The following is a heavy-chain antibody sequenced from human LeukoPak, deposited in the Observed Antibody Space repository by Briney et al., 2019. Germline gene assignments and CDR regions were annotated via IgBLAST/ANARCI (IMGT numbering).Heavy chain of an antibody. D-gene: IGHD3-22*01. J-gene: IGHJ5*02. CDR2: INPNSCGT. CDR3: AREGYYDSSGYYKRGDWFDP. V-gene: IGHV1-2*02. Sequence: ASVKVSCKASGGTFSSYAISWVRQAPGQGLEWMGWINPNSCGTNYAQKFQGRVTMTRDTSISTAYMELSRLRSDDTAVYYCAREGYYDSSGYYKRGDWFDPWGQGTLVTVSS. CDR1: GGTFSSYA.